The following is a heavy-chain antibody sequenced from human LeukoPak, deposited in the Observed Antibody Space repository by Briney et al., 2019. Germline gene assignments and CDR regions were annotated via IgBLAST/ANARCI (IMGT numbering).Heavy chain of an antibody. V-gene: IGHV1-18*01. CDR3: ARGGLGYCSSTSCNIQLWPHYYYYYYMDV. D-gene: IGHD2-2*02. J-gene: IGHJ6*03. CDR2: ISAYNGNT. CDR1: GGTFSSYA. Sequence: ASVKVSCKASGGTFSSYAISWVRQAPGQGLEWMGWISAYNGNTNYAQKLQGRVTMTTDTSTSTAYMELRSLRSDDTAVYYCARGGLGYCSSTSCNIQLWPHYYYYYYMDVWGKGTTVTVSS.